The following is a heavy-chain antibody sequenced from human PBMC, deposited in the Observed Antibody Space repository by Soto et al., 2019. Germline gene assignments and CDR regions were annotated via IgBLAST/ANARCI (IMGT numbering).Heavy chain of an antibody. D-gene: IGHD1-26*01. V-gene: IGHV3-74*01. Sequence: EVQLVESGGGLVQPGGSLRLSCAASGFTFSNYWMHWVRQAPGKGLVWVSRINSAGSSTNYADSVNGRFTISRDNAKNTMYLQMNSLRAEDTAVYYCARVDTGNYYDPFDIWGQGTIVTVSS. CDR1: GFTFSNYW. CDR3: ARVDTGNYYDPFDI. J-gene: IGHJ3*02. CDR2: INSAGSST.